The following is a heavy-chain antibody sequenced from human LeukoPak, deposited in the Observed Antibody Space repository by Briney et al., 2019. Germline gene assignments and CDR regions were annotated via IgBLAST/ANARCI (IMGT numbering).Heavy chain of an antibody. Sequence: PSETLSLTCAVYGGSFSGYYWSWIRQPPGKGLEWIGEINHSGSTNYNPSLKSRVTISVDTSKNQFSLKLSSVTAADTAVYYCARDGSSSWYLVGAFDIWGQGTMVTVSS. V-gene: IGHV4-34*01. D-gene: IGHD6-13*01. J-gene: IGHJ3*02. CDR3: ARDGSSSWYLVGAFDI. CDR1: GGSFSGYY. CDR2: INHSGST.